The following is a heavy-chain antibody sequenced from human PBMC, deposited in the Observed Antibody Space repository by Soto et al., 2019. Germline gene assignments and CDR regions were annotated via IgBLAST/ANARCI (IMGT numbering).Heavy chain of an antibody. D-gene: IGHD3-22*01. CDR1: GGTFSSYA. CDR2: IIPIFGTA. V-gene: IGHV1-69*13. Sequence: GASEKVSCKASGGTFSSYAISWVRQAPGQGLEWMGGIIPIFGTANYAQKFQGRVTITADESTSTAYMELSSLRSEDTAVYYCARVFKYYYDSSGYYPYYFDYWGQGTLVTVSS. J-gene: IGHJ4*02. CDR3: ARVFKYYYDSSGYYPYYFDY.